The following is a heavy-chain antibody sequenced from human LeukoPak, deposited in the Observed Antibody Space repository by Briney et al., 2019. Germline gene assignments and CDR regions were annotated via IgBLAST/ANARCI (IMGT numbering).Heavy chain of an antibody. CDR2: IYYSKNT. CDR1: GGSISSSSAY. D-gene: IGHD3-3*01. Sequence: KPSETLSLTCTVSGGSISSSSAYWGWIRQPPGKGLGWIGSIYYSKNTYYNPSLKSRVTISADTSKNQFSLKLSSVTAADTAVYYCASRSSIWSGYQDTLYYFDSWGQGTLVTVSS. V-gene: IGHV4-39*07. CDR3: ASRSSIWSGYQDTLYYFDS. J-gene: IGHJ4*02.